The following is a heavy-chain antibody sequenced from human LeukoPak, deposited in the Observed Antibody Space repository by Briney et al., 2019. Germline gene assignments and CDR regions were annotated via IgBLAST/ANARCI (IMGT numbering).Heavy chain of an antibody. Sequence: ASVKVSCKASGYTFTGYYMHWVRQAPGQGLEWMGWINPNSGGTNYAQKFQGRVTMTRDTSISTAYMELSRLRSDVTAVYYCARERFTMVRGVHNWFDPWGQGTLVTVSS. D-gene: IGHD3-10*01. J-gene: IGHJ5*02. CDR2: INPNSGGT. V-gene: IGHV1-2*02. CDR3: ARERFTMVRGVHNWFDP. CDR1: GYTFTGYY.